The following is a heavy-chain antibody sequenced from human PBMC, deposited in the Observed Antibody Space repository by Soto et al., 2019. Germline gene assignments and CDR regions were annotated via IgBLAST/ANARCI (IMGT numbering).Heavy chain of an antibody. D-gene: IGHD1-26*01. CDR1: VFPLSTYA. CDR3: ANGPVVGANYMYYEMDV. J-gene: IGHJ6*02. Sequence: PGGFLRLSCAASVFPLSTYAMSRVRQAPGKGMERVSTIGGTGGFVTYYADSVKGRFTISRDNSKNTLYLQMDNLRAEGTAHHFCANGPVVGANYMYYEMDVWGRGTTVTVSS. CDR2: IGGTGGFVT. V-gene: IGHV3-23*01.